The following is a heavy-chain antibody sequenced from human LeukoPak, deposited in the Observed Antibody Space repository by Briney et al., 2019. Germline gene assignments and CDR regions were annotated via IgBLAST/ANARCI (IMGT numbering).Heavy chain of an antibody. J-gene: IGHJ3*02. V-gene: IGHV1-18*01. CDR1: GYTFTSYG. CDR2: ISAYNGNT. D-gene: IGHD3-22*01. Sequence: ASVKVSCKASGYTFTSYGISWVRQAPGQGLEWMGWISAYNGNTNYAQKFQGRVTITADKSTSTAYMELSSLRSEDTAVYYCARGGYYDSSGPLAFDIWGQGTMVTVSS. CDR3: ARGGYYDSSGPLAFDI.